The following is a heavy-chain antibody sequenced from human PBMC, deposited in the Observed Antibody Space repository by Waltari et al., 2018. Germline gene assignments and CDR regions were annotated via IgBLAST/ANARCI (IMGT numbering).Heavy chain of an antibody. V-gene: IGHV1-3*01. Sequence: QVQLVQSGAEMKKPGASVTLSCKASGYTVFAYPIHWVRQAPGQRLEWMGWITGNDNTKYSQRFQGRVTITRDRSARTTYMDLSTLRSEDTAVYYCASGRERSYGSANYYQLDYWGQGTLVTVSS. J-gene: IGHJ4*02. CDR1: GYTVFAYP. CDR3: ASGRERSYGSANYYQLDY. CDR2: ITGNDNT. D-gene: IGHD3-10*01.